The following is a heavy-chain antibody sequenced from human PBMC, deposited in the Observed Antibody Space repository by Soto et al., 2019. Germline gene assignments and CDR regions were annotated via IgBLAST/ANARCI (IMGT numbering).Heavy chain of an antibody. CDR2: ISGSGATP. J-gene: IGHJ4*02. V-gene: IGHV3-23*01. CDR3: AKAGYCTGVSCYFYYFDS. CDR1: GFTFNNYA. D-gene: IGHD2-15*01. Sequence: EVQLLESGGGLLHPGGSLRLSCSASGFTFNNYAMAWVRQAPGEGLEWVSGISGSGATPYYADSVKGRFTISRDNSKNTLFLQMNSLSAEDTAVYFCAKAGYCTGVSCYFYYFDSWGQGTLVTVSS.